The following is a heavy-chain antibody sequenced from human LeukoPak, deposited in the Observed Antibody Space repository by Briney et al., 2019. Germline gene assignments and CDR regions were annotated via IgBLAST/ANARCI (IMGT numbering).Heavy chain of an antibody. CDR1: GFTFSSYW. CDR2: IKQDGSEK. V-gene: IGHV3-7*01. CDR3: ARGHLWWELLLDY. Sequence: GGXLRLSCAASGFTFSSYWMSWVRQAPGKGLEWVANIKQDGSEKYYVDSVKGRFTISRDNAKNSLYLQMNSLRAEDTAVYYCARGHLWWELLLDYWGQGTLVTVSS. J-gene: IGHJ4*02. D-gene: IGHD1-26*01.